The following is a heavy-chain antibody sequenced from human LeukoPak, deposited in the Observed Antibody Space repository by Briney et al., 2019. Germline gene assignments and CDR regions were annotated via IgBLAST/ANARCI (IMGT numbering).Heavy chain of an antibody. D-gene: IGHD6-6*01. J-gene: IGHJ4*02. CDR3: ATGTYKSSSSGRNYFDY. Sequence: ALVKVSCKASGYTFTGYYMHWVRQAPGKGLEWLGGFDPEDGETIYAQKFQGRVTMTEDTSTDTAYMELSSLRSEDTAVYYCATGTYKSSSSGRNYFDYWGQGTLATVSS. CDR2: FDPEDGET. CDR1: GYTFTGYY. V-gene: IGHV1-24*01.